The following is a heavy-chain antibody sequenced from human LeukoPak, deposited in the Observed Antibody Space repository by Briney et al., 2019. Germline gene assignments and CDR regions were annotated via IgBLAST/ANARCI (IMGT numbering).Heavy chain of an antibody. Sequence: SETLSLTCTVSGGSISTYYWSWIRQPPGKGLEWIGYIYYSGSTNYNPSLKSRVTISVDTSKNQFSLKLSSVTAADTAVYYCARDRAYYYDSSGYYSYYYYYMDVWGKGTTVTVSS. J-gene: IGHJ6*03. CDR1: GGSISTYY. CDR2: IYYSGST. CDR3: ARDRAYYYDSSGYYSYYYYYMDV. D-gene: IGHD3-22*01. V-gene: IGHV4-59*01.